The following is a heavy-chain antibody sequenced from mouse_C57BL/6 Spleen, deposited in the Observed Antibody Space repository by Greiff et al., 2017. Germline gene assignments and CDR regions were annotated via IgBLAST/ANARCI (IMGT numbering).Heavy chain of an antibody. D-gene: IGHD1-1*01. CDR1: GFTFSSYA. J-gene: IGHJ4*01. CDR2: ISSGGDYI. Sequence: EVKLVESGEGLVKPGGSLKLSCAASGFTFSSYAMSWVRPTPEKRLEWVAYISSGGDYIYYADTVKGRFTIARDNARNTLYLHMSSLKSEDTAMYYCTRAAYYYGSSYYYYAMDDWGQGTSVTVSS. V-gene: IGHV5-9-1*02. CDR3: TRAAYYYGSSYYYYAMDD.